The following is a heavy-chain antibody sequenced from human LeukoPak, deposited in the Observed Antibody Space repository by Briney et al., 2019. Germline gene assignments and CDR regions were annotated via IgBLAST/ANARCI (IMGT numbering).Heavy chain of an antibody. Sequence: GGSLRLSCAASGFTFSSYSMNWVRQAPGKGLEWVSSISSSSYRYYADSVKGRFTISRDNAKNSLYLQMNGLRAEDTAVYYCARGGSVVIDYWGQGTLVTVSS. D-gene: IGHD3-10*01. CDR2: ISSSSYR. CDR1: GFTFSSYS. J-gene: IGHJ4*02. V-gene: IGHV3-21*01. CDR3: ARGGSVVIDY.